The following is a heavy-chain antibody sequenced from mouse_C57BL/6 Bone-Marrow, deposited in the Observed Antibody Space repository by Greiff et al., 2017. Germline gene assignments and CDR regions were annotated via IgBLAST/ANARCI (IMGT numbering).Heavy chain of an antibody. CDR3: AIRNTTFVTMDY. CDR2: INPSDSDT. Sequence: QVQLQQPGAELVKPGASVKVSCKASGYTFTSYWMHWVKQRPGQGLEWIGRINPSDSDTNYNQKFKGKATLTVDKSSSTAYMQLSSLTSEDSAVYYCAIRNTTFVTMDYWGQGTSGTVSS. CDR1: GYTFTSYW. D-gene: IGHD1-1*01. J-gene: IGHJ4*01. V-gene: IGHV1-74*01.